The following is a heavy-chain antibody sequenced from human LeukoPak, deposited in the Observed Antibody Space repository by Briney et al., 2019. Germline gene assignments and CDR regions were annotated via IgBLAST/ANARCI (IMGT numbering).Heavy chain of an antibody. CDR1: GGSISSGGYY. Sequence: SETLSLTCTVSGGSISSGGYYWSWIRQHPGKGLEWIGYIYYNGNTYYNPSLKSRLTISVDTSKNQFSLNLNSVTAVDTAVYYCARERLPAATHFDYWGQGIQVTVPS. CDR2: IYYNGNT. D-gene: IGHD6-25*01. V-gene: IGHV4-30-4*08. J-gene: IGHJ4*02. CDR3: ARERLPAATHFDY.